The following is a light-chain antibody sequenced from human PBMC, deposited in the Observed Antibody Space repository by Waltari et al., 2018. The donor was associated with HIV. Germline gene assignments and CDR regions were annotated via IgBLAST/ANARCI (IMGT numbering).Light chain of an antibody. Sequence: QSVLNQSPSASGTPGQRVIISCSGRSPNIASNPVTWYQQFPGTAPKLLIYSYGQRPSGVPERFSGSKSATSASLAISGLRSEDEADYYCATWDDSLNAWVFGGGTKLTVL. J-gene: IGLJ3*02. CDR2: SYG. V-gene: IGLV1-44*01. CDR3: ATWDDSLNAWV. CDR1: SPNIASNP.